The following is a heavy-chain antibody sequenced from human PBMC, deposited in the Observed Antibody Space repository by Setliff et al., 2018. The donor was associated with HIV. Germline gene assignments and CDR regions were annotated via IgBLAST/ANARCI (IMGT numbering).Heavy chain of an antibody. Sequence: PSETLSLTCAVSGYSISSGYYWGWIRQPPGKGLEWIGSISHSGITYYNPSLRSRVAISLDTSKTQFSLRLNSVTAADTAVYYCARQGNIVVVTSFDYWGQGTLVTVSS. V-gene: IGHV4-38-2*01. CDR1: GYSISSGYY. J-gene: IGHJ4*02. D-gene: IGHD2-21*02. CDR2: ISHSGIT. CDR3: ARQGNIVVVTSFDY.